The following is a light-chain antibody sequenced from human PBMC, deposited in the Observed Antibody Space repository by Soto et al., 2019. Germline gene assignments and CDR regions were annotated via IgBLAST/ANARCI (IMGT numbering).Light chain of an antibody. CDR2: GAS. CDR1: QSVAGSY. Sequence: EIVLTQSPGTLSLSPGERATLSCRASQSVAGSYLAWYQQKPGQAPRLLIYGASSRATGFPDRFSGSGSGTDFTLTISSLEPEDFAVYYCQQRSNWITFGQGTRLEI. V-gene: IGKV3D-20*02. J-gene: IGKJ5*01. CDR3: QQRSNWIT.